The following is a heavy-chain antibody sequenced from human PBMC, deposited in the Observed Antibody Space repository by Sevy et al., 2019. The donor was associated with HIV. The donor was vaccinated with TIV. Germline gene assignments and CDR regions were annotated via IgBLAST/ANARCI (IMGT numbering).Heavy chain of an antibody. J-gene: IGHJ4*02. Sequence: GGSLRLSCAASGFSFSSYGMRWVRQAPGKGLEWMSYIQYDGSNKDYADSVKGRFTISRDNSKNKLYLQMNSLRVEDTAVFYCVKEGGGEGGDHWGQGTLVTVSS. V-gene: IGHV3-30*02. CDR3: VKEGGGEGGDH. D-gene: IGHD2-21*01. CDR1: GFSFSSYG. CDR2: IQYDGSNK.